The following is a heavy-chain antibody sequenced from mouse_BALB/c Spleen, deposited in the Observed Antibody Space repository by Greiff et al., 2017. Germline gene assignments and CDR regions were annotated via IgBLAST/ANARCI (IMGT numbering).Heavy chain of an antibody. CDR2: IYPGDGDT. J-gene: IGHJ4*01. V-gene: IGHV1-87*01. D-gene: IGHD2-2*01. Sequence: VQLVESGAELARPGASVKLSCTASGYTFTSYWMQWVQQRPGQGLEWIGAIYPGDGDTRYTQKFKGKATLTADKSSSTAYMQLSSLASEDSAVYYCARFPYGNDDHYAMDYWGQGTSVTVSS. CDR1: GYTFTSYW. CDR3: ARFPYGNDDHYAMDY.